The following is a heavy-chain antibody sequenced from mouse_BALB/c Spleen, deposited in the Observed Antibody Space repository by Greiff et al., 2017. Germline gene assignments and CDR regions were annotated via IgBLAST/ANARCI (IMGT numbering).Heavy chain of an antibody. CDR1: GFTFTDYY. CDR3: ARGTLLRPYWYFDV. D-gene: IGHD1-2*01. V-gene: IGHV7-3*02. J-gene: IGHJ1*01. CDR2: IRNKANGYTT. Sequence: EVKLVESGGGLVQPGGSLRLSCATSGFTFTDYYMSWVRQPPGKALEWLGFIRNKANGYTTEYSASVKGRFTISRDNSQSILYLQMNTLRAEDSATYYGARGTLLRPYWYFDVWGAGTTVTVSS.